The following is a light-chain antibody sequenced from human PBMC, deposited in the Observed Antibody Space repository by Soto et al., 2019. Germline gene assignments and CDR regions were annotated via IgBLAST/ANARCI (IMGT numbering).Light chain of an antibody. CDR3: CPYVGSDTYVI. CDR2: EGS. V-gene: IGLV2-23*01. CDR1: SSDIGGYIL. J-gene: IGLJ2*01. Sequence: QSALTQPASVSGSPGQSITISCTGTSSDIGGYILVSWYQQEPGKAPKLMIYEGSKRPSGVSNRFSGSKSGNTASLTISGLQAEDEAHYYCCPYVGSDTYVIFGGGTKLTVL.